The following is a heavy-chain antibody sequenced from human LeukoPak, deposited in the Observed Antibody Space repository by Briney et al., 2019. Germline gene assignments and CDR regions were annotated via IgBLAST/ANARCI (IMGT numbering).Heavy chain of an antibody. CDR3: ARHCGKVCPVDV. CDR1: GYSISSGYY. J-gene: IGHJ6*04. D-gene: IGHD2-21*01. CDR2: IYHSGST. V-gene: IGHV4-38-2*01. Sequence: SETLSLTCAVSGYSISSGYYWGWIRQPPGEGLEWIGSIYHSGSTYYNPSLKSRVTISVDTSKNQFSLKLSSVTAADTAVYYCARHCGKVCPVDVWGKGTTVTVSS.